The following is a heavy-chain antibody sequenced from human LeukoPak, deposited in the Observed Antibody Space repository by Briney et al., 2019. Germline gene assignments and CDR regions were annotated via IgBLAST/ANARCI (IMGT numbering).Heavy chain of an antibody. CDR3: ARSYYDFWSGSDAFDI. V-gene: IGHV1-8*03. D-gene: IGHD3-3*01. J-gene: IGHJ3*02. CDR2: MNPNSGNT. CDR1: GYTFTSYD. Sequence: ASVKVSCKASGYTFTSYDINWVRQATGQGLEWMGWMNPNSGNTGYAQKFQGRVTITRNTSISTDYMELSSLRSEDTAVYYCARSYYDFWSGSDAFDIWGQGTMVTVSS.